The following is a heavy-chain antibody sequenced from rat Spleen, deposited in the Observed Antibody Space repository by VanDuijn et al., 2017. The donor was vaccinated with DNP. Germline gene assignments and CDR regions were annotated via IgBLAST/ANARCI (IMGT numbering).Heavy chain of an antibody. V-gene: IGHV5-20*01. J-gene: IGHJ3*01. D-gene: IGHD4-3*01. CDR1: GFTFSDSA. CDR3: TTDNSGLNWFAF. Sequence: EVQLVESGGDLVQPGRSLRLSCVASGFTFSDSAMAWVRQSPKKGLEWVATVIYDGSNTFYRDSVKGRFTISRDHAKPSLYLQMDSLRSEDTATYYCTTDNSGLNWFAFWGQGTLVTVSS. CDR2: VIYDGSNT.